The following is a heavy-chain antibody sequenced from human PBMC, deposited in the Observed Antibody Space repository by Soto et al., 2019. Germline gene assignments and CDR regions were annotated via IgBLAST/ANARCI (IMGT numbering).Heavy chain of an antibody. CDR3: ARDPSGTMVRGVISYMDV. J-gene: IGHJ6*03. D-gene: IGHD3-10*01. V-gene: IGHV3-11*01. CDR1: GFTFSDYY. Sequence: PGGSLRLSCAASGFTFSDYYMSWIRQAPGKGLEWVSYISSSGSTIYYADSVKGRFTISRDNAKNSLYLQMNSLRAEDTAVYYCARDPSGTMVRGVISYMDVWGKGTTVTVSS. CDR2: ISSSGSTI.